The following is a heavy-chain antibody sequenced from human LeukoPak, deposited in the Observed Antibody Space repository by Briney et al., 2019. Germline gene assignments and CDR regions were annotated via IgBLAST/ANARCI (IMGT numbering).Heavy chain of an antibody. V-gene: IGHV4-61*02. CDR2: IYTSGST. CDR3: ARVLRGTPGWFDP. D-gene: IGHD1-1*01. Sequence: KPSETLSLTCAVSGGSISSSSYNWSWIRQPAGKGLEWIGRIYTSGSTNYNPSLKSRVTMSVDTSKNQFSLKLSSVTAADTAVYYCARVLRGTPGWFDPWGQGTLVTVSS. J-gene: IGHJ5*02. CDR1: GGSISSSSYN.